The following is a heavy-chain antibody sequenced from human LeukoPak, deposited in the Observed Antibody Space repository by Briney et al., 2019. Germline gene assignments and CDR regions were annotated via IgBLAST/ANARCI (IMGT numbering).Heavy chain of an antibody. Sequence: SQTLSLTCTVSGGSISSGSYYWSWIRQPAGKGLEWIGRIYTSGSTNYNPSLKSRVTISVDTSKNQFSPKLSSVTAADTAVYYCARGTRPPNSYYFDYWGQGTLVTVSS. CDR3: ARGTRPPNSYYFDY. CDR2: IYTSGST. V-gene: IGHV4-61*02. J-gene: IGHJ4*02. CDR1: GGSISSGSYY. D-gene: IGHD1-1*01.